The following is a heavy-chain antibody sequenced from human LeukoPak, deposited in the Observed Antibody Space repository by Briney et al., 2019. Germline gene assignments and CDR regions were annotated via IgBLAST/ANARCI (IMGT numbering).Heavy chain of an antibody. J-gene: IGHJ4*02. D-gene: IGHD3/OR15-3a*01. V-gene: IGHV3-7*03. Sequence: GGSLRLSCTASGFTFRSCWMTWVRQAPGKGLEWVANIKDDGRDKKYVDSVKGRFTISRDNAKNSPYLQMSSLTAEDTAVYYCARDPGTGFDSWGQGTLVTVSS. CDR1: GFTFRSCW. CDR3: ARDPGTGFDS. CDR2: IKDDGRDK.